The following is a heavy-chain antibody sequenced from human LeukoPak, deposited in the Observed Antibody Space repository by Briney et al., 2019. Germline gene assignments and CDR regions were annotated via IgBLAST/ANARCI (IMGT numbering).Heavy chain of an antibody. J-gene: IGHJ4*02. Sequence: PGGSLRLSCADSGFTVSSNYMSWVRQAPGKGLEWVSVIYSGGGTYYADSVKGRFTISRDNSKNTLYLQMNSLRAEDTAVYYCARDLAGGSGSYDYWGQGTLVTVSS. CDR1: GFTVSSNY. D-gene: IGHD3-10*01. CDR2: IYSGGGT. V-gene: IGHV3-53*01. CDR3: ARDLAGGSGSYDY.